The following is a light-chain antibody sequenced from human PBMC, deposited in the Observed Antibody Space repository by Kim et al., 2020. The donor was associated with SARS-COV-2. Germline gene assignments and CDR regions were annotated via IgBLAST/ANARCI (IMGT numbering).Light chain of an antibody. CDR1: QDITNS. CDR2: DAS. Sequence: DIQMTQSPSSLSASVGGRVTITCQASQDITNSLNWYQQKPGKAPKLLIYDASIWETGVTLRFSGSGSGTDFTFTISSLQPEDIATYYCQQFDSLPYTFGRGTKLEIK. J-gene: IGKJ2*01. CDR3: QQFDSLPYT. V-gene: IGKV1-33*01.